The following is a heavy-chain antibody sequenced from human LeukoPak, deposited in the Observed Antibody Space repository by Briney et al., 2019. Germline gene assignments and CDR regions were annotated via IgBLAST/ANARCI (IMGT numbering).Heavy chain of an antibody. Sequence: MPSETLSLTCAVSGYSISSGYYWGWIRQPPGKGLEWIGSIYHSGSTYYNPSLKSRVTISVDTFKNQFSLKLSSVTAADTAVYYCARGPYLWFGELLYWGQGTLVTVSS. J-gene: IGHJ4*02. V-gene: IGHV4-38-2*01. CDR1: GYSISSGYY. CDR2: IYHSGST. D-gene: IGHD3-10*01. CDR3: ARGPYLWFGELLY.